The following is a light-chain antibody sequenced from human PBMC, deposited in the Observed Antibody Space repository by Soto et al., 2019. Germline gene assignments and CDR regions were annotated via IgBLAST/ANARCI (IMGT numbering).Light chain of an antibody. V-gene: IGKV1-12*01. CDR3: QQGDSFPIT. CDR1: QGISSW. CDR2: AAS. Sequence: DIQMTQSPSSVSASVGDRVTITCRASQGISSWLAWYQHKPGKAPKLLSYAASSLQSGVPSRFSGSGSGTDFTLTISSLQPEDFATYYCQQGDSFPITFGQGTRLEIK. J-gene: IGKJ5*01.